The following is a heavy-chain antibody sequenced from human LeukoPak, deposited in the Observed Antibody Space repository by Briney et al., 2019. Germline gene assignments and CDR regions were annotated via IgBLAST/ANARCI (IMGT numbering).Heavy chain of an antibody. CDR3: ARNYDFWSGYYRY. D-gene: IGHD3-3*01. CDR1: GFTFSSYG. J-gene: IGHJ4*02. Sequence: PGGSLRLSCAASGFTFSSYGMHWVRQAPGKGLEWVSSISSSSSYIYYADSVKGRFTISRDDAKNSLYLQMNSLRAEDTAVYYCARNYDFWSGYYRYWGQGTLVTVSS. CDR2: ISSSSSYI. V-gene: IGHV3-21*01.